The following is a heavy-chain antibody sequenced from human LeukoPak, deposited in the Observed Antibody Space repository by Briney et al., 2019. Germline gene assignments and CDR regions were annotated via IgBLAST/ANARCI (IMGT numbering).Heavy chain of an antibody. D-gene: IGHD4-17*01. CDR1: GYTFTGCY. CDR2: INPNSGGT. CDR3: ARDYGDWGGLNY. V-gene: IGHV1-2*02. Sequence: GVSVKVSCKASGYTFTGCYMHWVRQAPGQGLEWMGWINPNSGGTNYAQKFQGRVTMTRDTSISTAYMELSRLRSDDTAVYYCARDYGDWGGLNYWGQGTLVTVSS. J-gene: IGHJ4*02.